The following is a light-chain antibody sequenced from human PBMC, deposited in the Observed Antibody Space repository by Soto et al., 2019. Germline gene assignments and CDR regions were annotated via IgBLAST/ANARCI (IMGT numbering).Light chain of an antibody. CDR1: QSISSY. V-gene: IGKV1-39*01. J-gene: IGKJ4*01. CDR2: AAS. CDR3: QQSYSTPARSLD. Sequence: DIQITQSPSSLSASVGDRVTITCRASQSISSYLNWYQQKPGKAPKLLIYAASSLQSGVPSRFSGSGSGTDFTLTISSLQPEDFATYYCQQSYSTPARSLDFGGGTKVEIK.